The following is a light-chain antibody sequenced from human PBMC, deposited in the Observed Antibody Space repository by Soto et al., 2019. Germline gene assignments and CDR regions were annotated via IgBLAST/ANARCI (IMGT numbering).Light chain of an antibody. J-gene: IGLJ1*01. V-gene: IGLV2-14*01. CDR1: NNHISFFND. CDR3: NSYTSRNTLV. CDR2: EVS. Sequence: QALPTHHPSACASLGQPTTISCTATNNHISFFNDVSWYQQPSGKAPKLIIYEVSSRPSGVSNRFSGYRSGNTASLTISGLQTEDEADYYCNSYTSRNTLVFGTGTKGTV.